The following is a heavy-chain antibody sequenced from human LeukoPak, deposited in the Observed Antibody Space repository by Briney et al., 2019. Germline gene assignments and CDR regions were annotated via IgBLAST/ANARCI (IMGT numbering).Heavy chain of an antibody. CDR3: ARDAGPRGYYYYYMDV. CDR1: GFTFSSYS. Sequence: GGSLRLSCAASGFTFSSYSMNWVRQAPGKGLEWVSYISSSGSTIYYADSVKGRLTISRDNAKNSLYLQMNSLRAEDTAVYYCARDAGPRGYYYYYMDVWGKGTTVTISS. V-gene: IGHV3-48*04. D-gene: IGHD3-10*01. CDR2: ISSSGSTI. J-gene: IGHJ6*03.